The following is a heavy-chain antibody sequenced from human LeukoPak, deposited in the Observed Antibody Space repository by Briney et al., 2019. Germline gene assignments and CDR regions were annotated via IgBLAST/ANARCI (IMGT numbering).Heavy chain of an antibody. V-gene: IGHV1-8*01. CDR3: ARGRDCSGGSCYSGTDYYYGMDV. D-gene: IGHD2-15*01. Sequence: SSVKVSWKASGYTFTSYDINWVRQATGQGFEWMGWMNPNSGNTGYAQKFQGRVTMTRNTSISTAYMELSSLRSEDTAVYYCARGRDCSGGSCYSGTDYYYGMDVWGQGTTVTVSS. CDR2: MNPNSGNT. J-gene: IGHJ6*02. CDR1: GYTFTSYD.